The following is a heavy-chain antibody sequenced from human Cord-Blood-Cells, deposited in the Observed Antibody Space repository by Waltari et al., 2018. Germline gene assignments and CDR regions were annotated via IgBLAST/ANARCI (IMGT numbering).Heavy chain of an antibody. CDR1: GSTFTGSY. J-gene: IGHJ4*02. Sequence: QVQLLQSGAAVKKRRASVNVSCRASGSTFTGSYTHWVRQAPGQGLEWMGWINPNSGGTNYAQKFQGRVTMTRDTSISTAYMELSRLRSDDTAVYYCARDRGTIFGVVINYWGQGTLVTVSS. D-gene: IGHD3-3*01. V-gene: IGHV1-2*02. CDR2: INPNSGGT. CDR3: ARDRGTIFGVVINY.